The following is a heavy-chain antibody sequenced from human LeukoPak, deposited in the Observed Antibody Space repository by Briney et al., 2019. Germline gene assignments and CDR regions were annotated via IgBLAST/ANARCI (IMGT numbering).Heavy chain of an antibody. CDR2: IYYSGST. J-gene: IGHJ4*02. CDR3: ARHDSSDYYLGC. D-gene: IGHD3-22*01. V-gene: IGHV4-59*08. CDR1: GGSISRYY. Sequence: SETLSLTCTVSGGSISRYYWSWIRQPPGKGLEWIGYIYYSGSTNYNPSLKSRVTISVDTSKNQFSLKLSSVTAADTAVYYCARHDSSDYYLGCWGQGTLVTVSS.